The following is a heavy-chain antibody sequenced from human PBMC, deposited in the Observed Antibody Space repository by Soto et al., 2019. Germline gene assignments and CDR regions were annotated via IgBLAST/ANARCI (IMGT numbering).Heavy chain of an antibody. J-gene: IGHJ4*02. CDR2: IYYTGRT. CDR3: AGDIRGYSRAFDA. D-gene: IGHD5-18*01. CDR1: Y. Sequence: YWTWIRQPPGKGLEWIGYIYYTGRTNYNPSLKSLVTMSVDTSTNQFSLKLTAVTAAEAAVYYGAGDIRGYSRAFDAWGWGTLVT. V-gene: IGHV4-59*01.